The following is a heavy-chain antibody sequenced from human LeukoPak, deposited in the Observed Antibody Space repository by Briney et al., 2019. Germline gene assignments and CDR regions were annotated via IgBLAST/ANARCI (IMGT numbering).Heavy chain of an antibody. J-gene: IGHJ5*02. CDR2: INHSGST. V-gene: IGHV4-34*01. D-gene: IGHD6-6*01. CDR3: ARGSRIAARGWFDP. Sequence: SETLSLTCAVYGGSFSGYYWSWIRQPPGKGREWIGEINHSGSTNYNPSLKSRVTISVDTSKNQFSLKPSSVTAADTAVYYCARGSRIAARGWFDPWGQGTLVTVSS. CDR1: GGSFSGYY.